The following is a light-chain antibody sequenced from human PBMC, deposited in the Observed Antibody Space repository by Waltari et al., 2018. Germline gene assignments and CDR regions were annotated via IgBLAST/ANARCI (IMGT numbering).Light chain of an antibody. J-gene: IGLJ3*02. V-gene: IGLV3-19*01. Sequence: SSELTQDPAVSVALGQTVRITCQGDSLRSYYASWYQQKPGQAPVLVIYGKNNRPSGIPDRFAGSSAGNTAYLTITGAQAEDEADYYCNSRDSSGNHLGVFGGGTKLTVL. CDR1: SLRSYY. CDR3: NSRDSSGNHLGV. CDR2: GKN.